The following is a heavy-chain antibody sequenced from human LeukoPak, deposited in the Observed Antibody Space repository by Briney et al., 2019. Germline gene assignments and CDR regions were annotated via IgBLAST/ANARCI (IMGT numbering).Heavy chain of an antibody. CDR3: ARDLGYCSSTSCSYYFDY. CDR2: INPNSGGT. D-gene: IGHD2-2*01. J-gene: IGHJ4*02. V-gene: IGHV1-2*02. CDR1: GYTFTGYY. Sequence: GASVKVSCEASGYTFTGYYMHWVRQAPGQGLEWMGWINPNSGGTNYAQKFQGRVTMTRDTSISTAYMELSRLRSDDTAVYYCARDLGYCSSTSCSYYFDYWGQGTLVTVSS.